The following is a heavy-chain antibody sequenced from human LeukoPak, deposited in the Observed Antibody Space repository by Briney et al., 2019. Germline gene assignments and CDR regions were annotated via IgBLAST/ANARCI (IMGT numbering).Heavy chain of an antibody. CDR3: ASSQGGDSSGYYSPSGFDY. V-gene: IGHV4-61*01. D-gene: IGHD3-22*01. Sequence: PSETLSLTCTVSGGSVSSGSYYWSWIRQPPGKGLEWIGYIYYSGSTNYNPSLKSRVTISVDTSKNQFSLKLSSVTAADTAVYYCASSQGGDSSGYYSPSGFDYWGQGTLVTVSS. J-gene: IGHJ4*02. CDR1: GGSVSSGSYY. CDR2: IYYSGST.